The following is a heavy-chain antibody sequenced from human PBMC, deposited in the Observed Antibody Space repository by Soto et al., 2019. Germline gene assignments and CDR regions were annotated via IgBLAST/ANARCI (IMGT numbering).Heavy chain of an antibody. CDR3: AKPVFTLLGPLSDP. CDR2: ISGSGGST. Sequence: GGSQRLSCAASGVTFSSYAMSWVRQAPGKGLEWVSAISGSGGSTYYADSVKGRFTISRDNSKNTLYLQMNSLRAEDTALYYCAKPVFTLLGPLSDPWGQGTLVTVSS. V-gene: IGHV3-23*01. J-gene: IGHJ5*02. CDR1: GVTFSSYA. D-gene: IGHD2-15*01.